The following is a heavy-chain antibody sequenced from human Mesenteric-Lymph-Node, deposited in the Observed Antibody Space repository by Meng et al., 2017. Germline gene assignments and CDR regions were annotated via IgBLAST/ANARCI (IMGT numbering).Heavy chain of an antibody. CDR3: ARKEGNYFGP. CDR1: GGSFSGYY. J-gene: IGHJ5*02. V-gene: IGHV4-34*01. D-gene: IGHD4-11*01. Sequence: QVQLQQWGAGLLKPSETLSLTCAVYGGSFSGYYWSWIRQPPGKGLEWIGEINHSASTKYNPSPKSRVTTSVDTSKNQFSLKLNSVTAADTAVYYCARKEGNYFGPWGQGTLVTVSS. CDR2: INHSAST.